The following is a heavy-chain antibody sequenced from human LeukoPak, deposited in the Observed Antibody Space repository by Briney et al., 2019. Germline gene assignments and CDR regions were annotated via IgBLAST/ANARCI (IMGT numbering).Heavy chain of an antibody. J-gene: IGHJ6*03. CDR1: GGSINSLVYY. CDR3: ARTEDYYFNFMDV. Sequence: SETLSLTCTVSGGSINSLVYYWGWVRQSPGVGLEWIGIISQSGNTYLNPSLKSRLTMSVDTSKNHFSLTLTSVTAADTAVYFCARTEDYYFNFMDVWGKGTTVTVSS. CDR2: ISQSGNT. V-gene: IGHV4-39*07.